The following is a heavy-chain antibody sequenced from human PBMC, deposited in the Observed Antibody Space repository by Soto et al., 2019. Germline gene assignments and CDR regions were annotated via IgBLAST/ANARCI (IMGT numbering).Heavy chain of an antibody. CDR1: GVSIGSNYY. CDR3: ARSLGWYAIDY. V-gene: IGHV4-4*02. Sequence: QVLLQESGPGLVQPSGTLSLSCVVSGVSIGSNYYWGWVRQPPGKGLEWLGDMSHIGSFNYNPSLKSRVPISMDNSQNQFSLKLNSVTAADTAVYYCARSLGWYAIDYWGQGTLVIVSS. J-gene: IGHJ4*02. CDR2: MSHIGSF. D-gene: IGHD6-19*01.